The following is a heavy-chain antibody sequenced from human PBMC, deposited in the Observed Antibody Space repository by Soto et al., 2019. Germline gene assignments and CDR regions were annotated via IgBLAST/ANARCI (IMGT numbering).Heavy chain of an antibody. CDR3: ARMGLHLGELSRNWFDP. Sequence: QVQLQESGPGLVKPSQTLSLSCSISGGSITSANYYWTWIRLFPGKGLEWIGYIYSSGSTHYNPSLKSRATISLDTTNTQCSLEVKSATAADTAVYYCARMGLHLGELSRNWFDPWGQGSLVTVSS. J-gene: IGHJ5*02. CDR1: GGSITSANYY. D-gene: IGHD3-16*02. V-gene: IGHV4-31*03. CDR2: IYSSGST.